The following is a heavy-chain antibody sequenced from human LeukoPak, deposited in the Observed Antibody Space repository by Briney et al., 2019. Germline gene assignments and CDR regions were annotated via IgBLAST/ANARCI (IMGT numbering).Heavy chain of an antibody. J-gene: IGHJ4*02. Sequence: GSLRLSCAASGFTFKDYGMSWVRQAPGKGLEWLSHISGSGNSAHYADSVKGRFTISRDNSKNTVYLQMNSLRAEDTAVYYCAKDRGLGFYDDSGHHYWGQGDLFSVSS. CDR1: GFTFKDYG. D-gene: IGHD2/OR15-2a*01. CDR2: ISGSGNSA. V-gene: IGHV3-23*01. CDR3: AKDRGLGFYDDSGHHY.